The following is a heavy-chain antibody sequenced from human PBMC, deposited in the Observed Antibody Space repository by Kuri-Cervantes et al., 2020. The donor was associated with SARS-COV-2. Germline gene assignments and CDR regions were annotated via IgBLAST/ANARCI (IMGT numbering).Heavy chain of an antibody. Sequence: LRLSCAVSGVSVSGGTYYWSWIRQPAGKGLEWIGHLDTSGSTTYNPSLKSRVTISVDTSKNQFSLKLSFVTAADTAVYYCASQGDYSPDVNPAHYAFDIWGQGTMVTVSS. CDR1: GVSVSGGTYY. D-gene: IGHD4-11*01. CDR3: ASQGDYSPDVNPAHYAFDI. J-gene: IGHJ3*02. V-gene: IGHV4-61*09. CDR2: LDTSGST.